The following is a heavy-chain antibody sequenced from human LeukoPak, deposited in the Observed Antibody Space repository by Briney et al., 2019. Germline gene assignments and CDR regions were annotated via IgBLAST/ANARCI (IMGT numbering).Heavy chain of an antibody. V-gene: IGHV3-23*01. D-gene: IGHD6-13*01. CDR1: GFTFSSYA. J-gene: IGHJ5*02. CDR3: ASSEGGSSWYLNWFDP. Sequence: GGSLRLSCAASGFTFSSYAMSWVRQAPGKGPEWVSTISIDGGRTYYADSVKGRFTVSRDTSKNTLYLQMNSLRAEDTAVYYCASSEGGSSWYLNWFDPWGQGTLVTVSS. CDR2: ISIDGGRT.